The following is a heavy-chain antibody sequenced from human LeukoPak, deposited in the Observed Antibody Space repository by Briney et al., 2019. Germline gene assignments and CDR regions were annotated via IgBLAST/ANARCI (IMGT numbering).Heavy chain of an antibody. J-gene: IGHJ4*02. CDR2: ISSSSYI. D-gene: IGHD2-15*01. CDR3: AREEGGCPFDY. CDR1: GFTFSSYS. V-gene: IGHV3-21*01. Sequence: PGGSLRLSCAASGFTFSSYSMNWVRQAPGKGLEWVSSISSSSYIHYADSVKGRFTITRDDTKNSLFLQMNSLRDEDTAVYYCAREEGGCPFDYWGQGTLVTVSS.